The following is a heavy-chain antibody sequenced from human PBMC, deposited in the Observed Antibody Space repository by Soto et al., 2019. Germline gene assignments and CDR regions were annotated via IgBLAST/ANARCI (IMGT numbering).Heavy chain of an antibody. V-gene: IGHV3-21*06. J-gene: IGHJ4*02. CDR2: ITSNGDM. CDR3: ARDPGGDDS. D-gene: IGHD2-21*01. Sequence: PGGSLRLSCVASGFTFTSYSMNWVRQAPGRGLEWVSSITSNGDMFYADSVKGRFTISRDNAKNSLYLQMNSLRADDTAVYYCARDPGGDDSWGQGTLVTVSS. CDR1: GFTFTSYS.